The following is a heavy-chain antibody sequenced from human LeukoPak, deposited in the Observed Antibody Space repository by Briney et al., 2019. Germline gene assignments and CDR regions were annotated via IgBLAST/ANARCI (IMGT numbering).Heavy chain of an antibody. CDR3: AKDPLYCGGDCYWNSFNWFDP. Sequence: GGSLRLSCAASGFILSSYAMSWVRQAPGKGLEWVSATSGSGGSTYYADSVKGRFTISRDNSKNTLYLQMNSLRAEDTAVYYCAKDPLYCGGDCYWNSFNWFDPWGQGTLVTVSS. V-gene: IGHV3-23*01. CDR2: TSGSGGST. D-gene: IGHD2-21*02. J-gene: IGHJ5*02. CDR1: GFILSSYA.